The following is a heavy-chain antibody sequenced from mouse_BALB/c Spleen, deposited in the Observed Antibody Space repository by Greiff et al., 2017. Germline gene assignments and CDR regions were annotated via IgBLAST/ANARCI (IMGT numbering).Heavy chain of an antibody. V-gene: IGHV1-14*01. CDR1: GYTFTSYV. Sequence: VQLKESGPELVKPGASVKMSCKASGYTFTSYVMHWVKQKPGQGLEWIGYINPYNDGTKYNEKFKGKATLTSDKSSSTAYMELSSLTSEDSAVYYCAREGDYDGFAYWGQGTLVTVSA. J-gene: IGHJ3*01. CDR2: INPYNDGT. CDR3: AREGDYDGFAY. D-gene: IGHD2-4*01.